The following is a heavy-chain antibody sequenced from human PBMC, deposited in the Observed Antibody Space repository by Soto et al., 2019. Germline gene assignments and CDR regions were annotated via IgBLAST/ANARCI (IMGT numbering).Heavy chain of an antibody. D-gene: IGHD6-19*01. CDR3: AREGGVSGWYWGGDY. J-gene: IGHJ4*02. CDR1: GFTFSSYS. V-gene: IGHV3-30*03. CDR2: ISYDGSNK. Sequence: PGGSLRLSCAASGFTFSSYSMHWVRQAPGKGLERVALISYDGSNKYYADSVKGRFTISRDNSKNTLYLQMNSLRAEDTALYYCAREGGVSGWYWGGDYWGQGTPVTVSS.